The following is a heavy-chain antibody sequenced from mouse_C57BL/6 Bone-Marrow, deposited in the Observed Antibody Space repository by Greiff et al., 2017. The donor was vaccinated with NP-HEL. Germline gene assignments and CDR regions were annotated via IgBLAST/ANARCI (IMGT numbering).Heavy chain of an antibody. V-gene: IGHV1-62-2*01. CDR3: ARHEDEDYYGSSSWFAY. CDR2: FYPGSGSI. Sequence: VQLVESGAELVKPGASVKLSCKASGYTFTEYTIHWVKQRSGQGLEWIGWFYPGSGSIKYNEKFKDKATLTADKSSSTVYMELSRLTSEDSAVYFCARHEDEDYYGSSSWFAYWGQGTLVTVSA. CDR1: GYTFTEYT. J-gene: IGHJ3*01. D-gene: IGHD1-1*01.